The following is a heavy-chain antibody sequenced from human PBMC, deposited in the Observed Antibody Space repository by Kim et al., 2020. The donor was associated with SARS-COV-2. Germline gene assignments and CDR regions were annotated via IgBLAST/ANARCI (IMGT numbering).Heavy chain of an antibody. CDR3: ARVLVVVMVSLFDI. V-gene: IGHV4-34*01. J-gene: IGHJ3*02. CDR2: INHSGST. CDR1: GGSFSGYY. D-gene: IGHD3-22*01. Sequence: SETLSLTCAVYGGSFSGYYWSWIRQPPGKGLEWIGEINHSGSTNYNPSLKSRVTISVDTSKNQFSLKLSSVTAADTAVYYCARVLVVVMVSLFDIWGQGT.